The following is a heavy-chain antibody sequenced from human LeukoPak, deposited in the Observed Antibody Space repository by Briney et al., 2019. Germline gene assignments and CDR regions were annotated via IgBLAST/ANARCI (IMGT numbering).Heavy chain of an antibody. CDR2: IKQDGTEI. CDR1: GFTFSTFW. J-gene: IGHJ4*02. V-gene: IGHV3-7*05. CDR3: ARVEGSGWSNY. Sequence: GGSLRLSCAASGFTFSTFWMSWVRQAPGKGLEWVANIKQDGTEIAYVDSMKGRFTMSRDNAKNSLYLQTNSLRAEDTAVYYCARVEGSGWSNYWGQGTLVTVSS. D-gene: IGHD6-19*01.